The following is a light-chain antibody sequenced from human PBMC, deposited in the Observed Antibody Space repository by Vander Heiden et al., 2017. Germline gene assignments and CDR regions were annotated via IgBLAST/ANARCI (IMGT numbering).Light chain of an antibody. CDR3: QQYGSSPLT. Sequence: EIVLTQSPGTLSLSPGERATLSCRASQSVSNTYLAWYQQKPDQAPSLLIYGATKRAPGIADRFSGSGSGTDFTLTISRLEPEDFAMYYCQQYGSSPLTFGGGTKVEIK. CDR1: QSVSNTY. CDR2: GAT. V-gene: IGKV3-20*01. J-gene: IGKJ4*01.